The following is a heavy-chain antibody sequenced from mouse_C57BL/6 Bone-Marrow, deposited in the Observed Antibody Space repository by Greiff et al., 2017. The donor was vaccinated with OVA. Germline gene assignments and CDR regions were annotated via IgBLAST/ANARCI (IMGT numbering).Heavy chain of an antibody. Sequence: VQLQQPAAELVKPGASVKLSCKASGYTFTSYWMHWVKQRPGRGLEWIGRIDPNSGGTKYNEKFKSKATLTVDKPSSTAYMQLSILTSEDSAVYYCARVRDYDTWFAYWGQGTLVTVSA. CDR2: IDPNSGGT. D-gene: IGHD2-4*01. J-gene: IGHJ3*01. V-gene: IGHV1-72*01. CDR1: GYTFTSYW. CDR3: ARVRDYDTWFAY.